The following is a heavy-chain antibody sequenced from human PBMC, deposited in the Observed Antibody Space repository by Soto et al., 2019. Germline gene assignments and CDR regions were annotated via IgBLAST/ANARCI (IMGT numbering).Heavy chain of an antibody. CDR2: MWYDGTNK. Sequence: WSLRLSCAASGFTFRIYSMHWVRQSPGKGLEWVAVMWYDGTNKYYGESVKGRFTISRDNSENTLYLQMNSLRVEDTAVYYCARDANFGTKGGSFDIWGHGTLVTVSS. CDR1: GFTFRIYS. J-gene: IGHJ3*02. D-gene: IGHD3-3*01. CDR3: ARDANFGTKGGSFDI. V-gene: IGHV3-33*01.